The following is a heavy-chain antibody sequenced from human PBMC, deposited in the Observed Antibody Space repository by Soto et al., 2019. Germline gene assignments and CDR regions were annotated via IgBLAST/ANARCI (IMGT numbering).Heavy chain of an antibody. V-gene: IGHV3-23*01. CDR2: ISGSGGST. CDR1: GFTFSSYA. CDR3: AKCGQQQLVKLHYYYYGMDV. D-gene: IGHD6-13*01. J-gene: IGHJ6*02. Sequence: GGSLRLSCAASGFTFSSYAMSWVRQAPGKGLEWVSAISGSGGSTYYADSVKGRFTISRDNSKNTLYLQMNSLRAEETAVYYCAKCGQQQLVKLHYYYYGMDVWGQGNTVTVSS.